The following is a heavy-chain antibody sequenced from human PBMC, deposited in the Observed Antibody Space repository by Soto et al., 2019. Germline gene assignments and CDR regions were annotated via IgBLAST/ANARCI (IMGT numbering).Heavy chain of an antibody. CDR2: ISYDGSNK. J-gene: IGHJ5*02. D-gene: IGHD6-13*01. Sequence: GGSLRLSCAASGFTFSSYAMHWVRQAPGKGLEWVAVISYDGSNKYYADSVKGRFTISRDNSKNTLYLQMNSLRAEDTAVYYCAFSSSSWRFDPWGQGTLVTVSS. V-gene: IGHV3-30-3*01. CDR1: GFTFSSYA. CDR3: AFSSSSWRFDP.